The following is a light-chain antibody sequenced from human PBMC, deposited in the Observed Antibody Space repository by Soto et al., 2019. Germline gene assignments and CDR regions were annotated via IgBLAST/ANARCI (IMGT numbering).Light chain of an antibody. CDR2: GAS. CDR1: PSISSN. CDR3: QQYNNWRPKIT. Sequence: IVLAQSPGPPALFPGARATLFCRARPSISSNYLAWYQQNPGQAPRLLSYGASTRATGIPARFSGSGSGTDVTLTISSLQSEDFAVYYVQQYNNWRPKITFGQGTRLEIK. V-gene: IGKV3-15*01. J-gene: IGKJ5*01.